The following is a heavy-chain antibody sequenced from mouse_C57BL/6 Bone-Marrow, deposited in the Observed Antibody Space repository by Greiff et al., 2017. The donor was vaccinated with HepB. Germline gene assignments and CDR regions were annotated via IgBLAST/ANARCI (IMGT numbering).Heavy chain of an antibody. D-gene: IGHD1-1*01. Sequence: VQLKESGPGLVKPSQSLSLTCSVTGYSITSGYYWNWIRQFPGNKLEWMGYISYDGSNNYNPSLKNRISITRDTSKNQFFLKLNYVTTEDTATYYCAREPLYYYGSSPYYYAMDYWGQGTSVTVSS. J-gene: IGHJ4*01. CDR3: AREPLYYYGSSPYYYAMDY. V-gene: IGHV3-6*01. CDR1: GYSITSGYY. CDR2: ISYDGSN.